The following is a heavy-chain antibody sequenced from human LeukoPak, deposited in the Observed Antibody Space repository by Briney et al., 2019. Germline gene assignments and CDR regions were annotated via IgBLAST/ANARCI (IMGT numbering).Heavy chain of an antibody. D-gene: IGHD5-12*01. J-gene: IGHJ6*02. Sequence: SGPALVNPTQTLTLTCTFSGFSLSTSGMCVSWIRQPPGKALEWLARIDWDDDKYYSTSLKTRLTISKDTSKNQVVLTMTNMDPVDTAAYYCARIYSGYEKQSDCYYGTDVWGQGTTVTVSS. V-gene: IGHV2-70*11. CDR1: GFSLSTSGMC. CDR2: IDWDDDK. CDR3: ARIYSGYEKQSDCYYGTDV.